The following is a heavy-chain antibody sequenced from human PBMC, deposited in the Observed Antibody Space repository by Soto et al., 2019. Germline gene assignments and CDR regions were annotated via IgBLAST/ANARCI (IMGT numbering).Heavy chain of an antibody. D-gene: IGHD3-10*01. CDR1: GYTFTSYG. Sequence: RASVKVSCKASGYTFTSYGISWVRQAPGQGLEWMGWVSAYNGNTNYAQKLQGRVTMTTDTSTSTAYMELRSLRSDDTAVYYCAITDYYYGMDVWGQGTTVTVSS. CDR2: VSAYNGNT. CDR3: AITDYYYGMDV. J-gene: IGHJ6*02. V-gene: IGHV1-18*04.